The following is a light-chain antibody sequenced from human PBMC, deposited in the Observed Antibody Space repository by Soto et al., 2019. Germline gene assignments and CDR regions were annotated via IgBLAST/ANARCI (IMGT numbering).Light chain of an antibody. J-gene: IGKJ1*01. Sequence: EIVMTQSLATLSVSPGERATLSCRASQSVSSNLAWYQQKPGQAPRLLIYGASTRATGIPARFSGSGSGTEFTLTISSLQSEDFAVYCCQQYYNWPQTFGQGTKVEIK. CDR3: QQYYNWPQT. V-gene: IGKV3-15*01. CDR2: GAS. CDR1: QSVSSN.